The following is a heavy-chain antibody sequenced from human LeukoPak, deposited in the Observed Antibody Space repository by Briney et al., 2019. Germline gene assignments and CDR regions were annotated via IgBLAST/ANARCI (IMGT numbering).Heavy chain of an antibody. CDR3: ARGRGLTLSYHYFDY. Sequence: GGSLRLSCAASGFTFSPLGMNWVRQAPGRGLEWVSYISSGTSTTYYADSVKGRFTISRDNAKNSLYLQLNSLRDEDTAVYYCARGRGLTLSYHYFDYWGQGTLATVSS. D-gene: IGHD3-10*01. CDR1: GFTFSPLG. CDR2: ISSGTSTT. J-gene: IGHJ4*02. V-gene: IGHV3-48*02.